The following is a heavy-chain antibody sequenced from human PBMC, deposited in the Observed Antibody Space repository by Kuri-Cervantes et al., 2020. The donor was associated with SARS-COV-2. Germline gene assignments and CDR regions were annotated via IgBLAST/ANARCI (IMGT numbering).Heavy chain of an antibody. D-gene: IGHD4-17*01. CDR1: GFTFSSYA. CDR2: ISGSGSST. Sequence: GGSLRLSCAASGFTFSSYAMSWVRQAPGKGLEWVSAISGSGSSTYYADSVKGRFTISRDNSKNTLYLQMNSLRAEDTDVYYCAKLGSRRHYEDWGQETLVTVSS. V-gene: IGHV3-23*01. CDR3: AKLGSRRHYED. J-gene: IGHJ4*02.